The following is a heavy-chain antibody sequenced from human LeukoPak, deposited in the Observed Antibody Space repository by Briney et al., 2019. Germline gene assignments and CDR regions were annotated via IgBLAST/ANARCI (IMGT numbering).Heavy chain of an antibody. Sequence: ASVKVSCKASGYTFTSYGISWVRQAPGQGLEWMGWISAYNGNTNYAQKLQGRVTMITDTSTNTAYMELRSLRSDDTAVYYCARVSEFYYDYVWGGYRPNWFDPWGQGTLVTVSS. J-gene: IGHJ5*02. V-gene: IGHV1-18*01. CDR2: ISAYNGNT. CDR3: ARVSEFYYDYVWGGYRPNWFDP. D-gene: IGHD3-16*02. CDR1: GYTFTSYG.